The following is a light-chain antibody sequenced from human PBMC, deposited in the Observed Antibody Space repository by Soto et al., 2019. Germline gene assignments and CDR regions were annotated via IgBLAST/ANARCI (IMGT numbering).Light chain of an antibody. J-gene: IGKJ1*01. CDR3: QQYNSFWT. V-gene: IGKV1-5*01. CDR1: QSIHSW. Sequence: DIQMTQSPSTLSASVGDRVTITCRASQSIHSWLAWYQQKPGKAPKLLIYDASSVESGVPSRFSGSGSGTDFTLTINSLQPDDFATYYCQQYNSFWTFGQGTKVDIK. CDR2: DAS.